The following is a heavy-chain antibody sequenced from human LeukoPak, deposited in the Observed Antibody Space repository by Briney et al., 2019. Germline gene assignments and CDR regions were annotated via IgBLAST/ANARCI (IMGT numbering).Heavy chain of an antibody. Sequence: SETLSLTCAVSGYSISSGYYWGWIRQPPGKGLEWVGSIYHSGSTYYNPSLNRRATISVDTSKNQFSLKLSSVTAADTAVYYCARASIVVVSDAFDIWGQGTMVTVSS. J-gene: IGHJ3*02. CDR1: GYSISSGYY. V-gene: IGHV4-38-2*01. CDR3: ARASIVVVSDAFDI. CDR2: IYHSGST. D-gene: IGHD3-22*01.